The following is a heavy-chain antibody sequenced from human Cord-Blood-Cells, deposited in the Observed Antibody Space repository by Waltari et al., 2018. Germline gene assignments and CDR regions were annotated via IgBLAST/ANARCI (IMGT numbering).Heavy chain of an antibody. CDR1: GYSISSGYY. J-gene: IGHJ4*02. D-gene: IGHD5-12*01. V-gene: IGHV4-38-2*02. CDR3: ARGGGHSGYDYDY. CDR2: SYHSGST. Sequence: QVQLQESGPGLVKPSETLSLTCTVSGYSISSGYYWGWIRQPPGKGLEWIGSSYHSGSTYYNPSLKSRVTISVDTSKNQFSLKLSSVTAADTAVYYCARGGGHSGYDYDYWGQGTLVTVSS.